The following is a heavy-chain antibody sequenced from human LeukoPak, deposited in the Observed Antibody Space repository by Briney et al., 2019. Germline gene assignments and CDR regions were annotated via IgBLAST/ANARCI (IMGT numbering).Heavy chain of an antibody. Sequence: PGGSLRLACAAPEFTFSSYAMHWVRQAPGKGLEWVAVISYDGSNKYYADSVKGRFTISRDNSKNTLYLQMNSLRAEDTAVYYCARDLYSSGWYGSYYYYYGMDVWGQGTTVTVSS. D-gene: IGHD6-19*01. CDR3: ARDLYSSGWYGSYYYYYGMDV. V-gene: IGHV3-30*04. J-gene: IGHJ6*02. CDR1: EFTFSSYA. CDR2: ISYDGSNK.